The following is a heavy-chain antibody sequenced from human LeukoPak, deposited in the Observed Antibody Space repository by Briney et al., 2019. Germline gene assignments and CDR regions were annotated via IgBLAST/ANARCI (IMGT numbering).Heavy chain of an antibody. J-gene: IGHJ4*02. Sequence: PSETLSLTCAVSGGSISSSNWWSWVRQPPGKGLEWIGEIYHSGSTNYNPSLKSRVTISVDKSKNQFSLKLSSVTAADTAVYYCARAVAAAGPRSLDYWGQGTLVTVSS. V-gene: IGHV4-4*02. D-gene: IGHD6-13*01. CDR1: GGSISSSNW. CDR2: IYHSGST. CDR3: ARAVAAAGPRSLDY.